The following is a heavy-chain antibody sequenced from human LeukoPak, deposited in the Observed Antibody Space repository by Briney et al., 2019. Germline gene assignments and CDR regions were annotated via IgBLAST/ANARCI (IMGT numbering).Heavy chain of an antibody. Sequence: PGGSLRLSCAASGFTFSSHALHWVRQAPGKGLEWVAVISSDGSYKYYADSVKGRLTISRDNSKNTLYLQMNSLRAEDTAVYYCARGGPYSSSWYVDYFDYWGQGTLVTVSS. D-gene: IGHD6-13*01. CDR2: ISSDGSYK. CDR3: ARGGPYSSSWYVDYFDY. J-gene: IGHJ4*02. CDR1: GFTFSSHA. V-gene: IGHV3-30*14.